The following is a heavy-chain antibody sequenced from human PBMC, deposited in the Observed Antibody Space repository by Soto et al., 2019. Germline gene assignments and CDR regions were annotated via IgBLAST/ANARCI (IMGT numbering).Heavy chain of an antibody. D-gene: IGHD3-22*01. CDR1: GFTFSSYA. V-gene: IGHV3-72*01. Sequence: PGGSLRLSCAASGFTFSSYAMSWVRQAPGKGLEWVGRTRNKANSYTTEYAASVKGRFTISRDDSKNSLYLQMNSLKTEDTAVYYCARMVASGRYYYDSSGSDLNAFDIWGQGTMVTVS. CDR3: ARMVASGRYYYDSSGSDLNAFDI. J-gene: IGHJ3*02. CDR2: TRNKANSYTT.